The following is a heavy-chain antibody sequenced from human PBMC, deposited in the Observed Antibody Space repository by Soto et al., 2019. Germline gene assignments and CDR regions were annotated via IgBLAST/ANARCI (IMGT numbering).Heavy chain of an antibody. J-gene: IGHJ4*02. CDR2: ISYDGSNK. V-gene: IGHV3-30*18. Sequence: GGSLRLSCAASGFTFSSYGMHWVRQAPGKGLEWVAVISYDGSNKYYADSVKGRFTISRDNSKNTLYLQMNSLRAEDTAVYYCAKHREMATITGPFDHWGQVTLVTVSS. D-gene: IGHD5-12*01. CDR1: GFTFSSYG. CDR3: AKHREMATITGPFDH.